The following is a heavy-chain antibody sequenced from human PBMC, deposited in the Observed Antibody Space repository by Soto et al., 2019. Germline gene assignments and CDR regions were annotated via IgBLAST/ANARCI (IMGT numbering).Heavy chain of an antibody. CDR1: GGTFSSCA. CDR2: INPNSGGT. D-gene: IGHD6-6*01. CDR3: ARAPHHSSSYYY. J-gene: IGHJ4*02. Sequence: ASVKVSCKASGGTFSSCAISWVRQAPGQGLEWMGWINPNSGGTNYAQKFQGRVTMTRDTSISTAYMELSRLRSDDTAVYYCARAPHHSSSYYYWGQGTLVTVSS. V-gene: IGHV1-2*02.